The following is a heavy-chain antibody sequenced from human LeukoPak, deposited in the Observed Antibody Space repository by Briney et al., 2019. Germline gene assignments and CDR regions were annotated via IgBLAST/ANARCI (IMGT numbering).Heavy chain of an antibody. Sequence: GGSLGLSCAASGFTFSTYSMNWVRQAPGKGLEWVSYISSGSNTIYYADSVRGRFTISRDNAKNSLYLQMNSLRAEDTAVYYCATPFDYWGQGTLVTVSS. CDR3: ATPFDY. V-gene: IGHV3-48*01. CDR2: ISSGSNTI. CDR1: GFTFSTYS. J-gene: IGHJ4*02.